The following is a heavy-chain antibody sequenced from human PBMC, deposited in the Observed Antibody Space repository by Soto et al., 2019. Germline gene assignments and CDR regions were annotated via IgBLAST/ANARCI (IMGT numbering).Heavy chain of an antibody. CDR1: GFTFSNAW. J-gene: IGHJ6*02. D-gene: IGHD3-10*01. CDR3: WGLDMVRGDPYYYGMDV. V-gene: IGHV3-15*01. CDR2: IKSKTDGGTT. Sequence: EVPLVESGGGLVKPGGSLRLSCAASGFTFSNAWMSWVRQAPGKGLEWVGRIKSKTDGGTTDYAAPVKGRFTISRDDSKNTLYLQMNSLKTEDTAVYYCWGLDMVRGDPYYYGMDVWGQGTTVTVSS.